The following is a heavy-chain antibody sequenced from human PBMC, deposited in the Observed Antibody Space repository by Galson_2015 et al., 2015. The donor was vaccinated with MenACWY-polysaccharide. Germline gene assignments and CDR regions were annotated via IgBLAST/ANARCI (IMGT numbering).Heavy chain of an antibody. V-gene: IGHV1-8*01. J-gene: IGHJ4*02. CDR3: ATGAGVVGDS. CDR1: GYTFTSRD. D-gene: IGHD2-15*01. Sequence: SVKVSCKASGYTFTSRDINWVRQAAGQGLEWMGWTTAGSGNAVYAQKFQDRVTLTRDTSTSTVYMELSSLRSEDTGVYYCATGAGVVGDSWGQGTLVTVSS. CDR2: TTAGSGNA.